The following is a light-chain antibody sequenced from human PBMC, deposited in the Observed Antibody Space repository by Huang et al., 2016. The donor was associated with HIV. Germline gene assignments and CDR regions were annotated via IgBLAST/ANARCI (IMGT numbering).Light chain of an antibody. Sequence: DIQMTQSPSSLSASVGDRVTITCRASRDISNTLAWYQQNPGKAPKLLIYAASKLHTGVSSRFTGSGDGTGYTLTITSLQPEDFATYYCQQYYSNPRTFGGGTKVEIK. CDR2: AAS. CDR1: RDISNT. J-gene: IGKJ4*01. V-gene: IGKV1-NL1*01. CDR3: QQYYSNPRT.